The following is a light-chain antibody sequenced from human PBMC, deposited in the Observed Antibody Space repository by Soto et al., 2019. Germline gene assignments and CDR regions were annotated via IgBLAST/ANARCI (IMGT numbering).Light chain of an antibody. Sequence: DIHMTQSPSSLSASVGYIFTITCQASQEITNYLNWCQQKPGKAPKLLIYDASNLTTGVPSRFSGSSSATDFTFTISSMQPEDIATYKYHTLHPLTFGGGTKVDIK. CDR2: DAS. CDR1: QEITNY. J-gene: IGKJ4*01. V-gene: IGKV1-33*01. CDR3: HTLHPLT.